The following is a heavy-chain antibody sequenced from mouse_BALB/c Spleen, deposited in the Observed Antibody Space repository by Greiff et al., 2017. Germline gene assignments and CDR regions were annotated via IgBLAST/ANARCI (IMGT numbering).Heavy chain of an antibody. V-gene: IGHV3-8*02. D-gene: IGHD3-3*01. Sequence: EVKVVESGPSLVKPSQTLSLTCSVTGDSITSGYWNWIRKFPGNKLEYMGYISYSGSTYYNPSLKSRISITRDTSKNQYYLQLNSVTTEDTATYYCARYRDGWGAMDYWGQGTSVTVSS. J-gene: IGHJ4*01. CDR2: ISYSGST. CDR1: GDSITSGY. CDR3: ARYRDGWGAMDY.